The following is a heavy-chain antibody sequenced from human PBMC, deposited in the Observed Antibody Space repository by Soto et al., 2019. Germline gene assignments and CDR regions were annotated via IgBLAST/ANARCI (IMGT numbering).Heavy chain of an antibody. Sequence: GGSLRLSCAASGFTLTTYSMNWVRQASGKGLEWVASISSSSSHIYYADSVKGRFTISRDNARNSLYLQMNSLRAEDTAVYYCVREGGLSSYYGMDVWGQGTTVTVSS. V-gene: IGHV3-21*01. CDR2: ISSSSSHI. J-gene: IGHJ6*02. CDR1: GFTLTTYS. CDR3: VREGGLSSYYGMDV. D-gene: IGHD1-26*01.